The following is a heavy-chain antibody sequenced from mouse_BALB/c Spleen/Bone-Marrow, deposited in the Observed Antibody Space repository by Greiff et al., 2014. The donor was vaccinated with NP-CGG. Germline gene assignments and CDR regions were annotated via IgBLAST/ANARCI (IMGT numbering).Heavy chain of an antibody. D-gene: IGHD1-1*01. Sequence: QVQLKQSGAELMKPGASVKISCKATGYTFSSYWIEWVKQRPGHGLEWIGEILPGSGSTNYNEKFKGKATFTADTSSNTAYMQLSSLTSEDSAVYYGAGGGVGGGYWYFDVWGAGTTVTVSS. CDR1: GYTFSSYW. CDR2: ILPGSGST. J-gene: IGHJ1*01. CDR3: AGGGVGGGYWYFDV. V-gene: IGHV1-9*01.